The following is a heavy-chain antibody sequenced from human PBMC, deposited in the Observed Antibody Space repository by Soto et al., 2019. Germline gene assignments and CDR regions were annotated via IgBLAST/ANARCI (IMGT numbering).Heavy chain of an antibody. CDR2: ISYDGSNK. CDR3: ANYLGESSPIVVVTFEADY. V-gene: IGHV3-30*18. CDR1: GFTFSSYG. J-gene: IGHJ4*02. Sequence: QVQLVESGGGVVQPGRSLRLSCAASGFTFSSYGMHWVRQAPGKGLEWVAVISYDGSNKYYADSVKGRFTISRDNSKNTLYLQMNSLRAEDTAVYYCANYLGESSPIVVVTFEADYWGQGTLVTVSS. D-gene: IGHD3-22*01.